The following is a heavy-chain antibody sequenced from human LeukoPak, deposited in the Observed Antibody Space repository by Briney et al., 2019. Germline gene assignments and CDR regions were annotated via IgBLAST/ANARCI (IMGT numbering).Heavy chain of an antibody. D-gene: IGHD2-21*01. CDR1: GYSFTDYY. CDR2: INLNNGDI. CDR3: ARADRLHGGPYLIGP. Sequence: ASVKVSCKASGYSFTDYYMHWVRQAPGQGLEWMGWINLNNGDIKSAQKFQGRVTMTGDTSITTVYMEVSWLTSDDTAIYYCARADRLHGGPYLIGPWGQGNLVTVSS. J-gene: IGHJ5*02. V-gene: IGHV1-2*02.